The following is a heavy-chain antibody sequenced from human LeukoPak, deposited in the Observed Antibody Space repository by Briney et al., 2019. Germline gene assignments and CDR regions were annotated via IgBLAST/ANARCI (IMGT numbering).Heavy chain of an antibody. D-gene: IGHD3-22*01. CDR3: AKEAITAAHDHSSGYIDY. CDR2: ISWDGGST. CDR1: GFTFDDYA. J-gene: IGHJ4*02. V-gene: IGHV3-43D*03. Sequence: GGSLRLSCAASGFTFDDYAMHWVRQASGKGLEWVSLISWDGGSTYYADSVKGRFTISRDNSKNSLYLQMNSLRAEDTALYYCAKEAITAAHDHSSGYIDYWGQGTLVTVSS.